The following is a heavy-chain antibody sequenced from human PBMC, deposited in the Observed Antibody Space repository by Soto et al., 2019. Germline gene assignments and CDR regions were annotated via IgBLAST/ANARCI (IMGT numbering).Heavy chain of an antibody. CDR1: GFTFSSYA. V-gene: IGHV3-23*01. CDR3: AKDQVAGTFAYYGMDV. CDR2: ISGSGGST. Sequence: GGSLRLSCAASGFTFSSYAMSWVRQAPGEGLEWVSAISGSGGSTYYADSVKGRFTISRDNSKNTLYLQMNSLRAEDTAVYYCAKDQVAGTFAYYGMDVWGQGTTVTVS. J-gene: IGHJ6*02. D-gene: IGHD6-19*01.